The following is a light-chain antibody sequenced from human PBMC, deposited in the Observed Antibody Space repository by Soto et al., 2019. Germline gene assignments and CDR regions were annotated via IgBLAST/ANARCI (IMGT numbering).Light chain of an antibody. CDR2: GAY. J-gene: IGKJ2*01. CDR1: QSVSSSY. CDR3: QQYGSSPPYT. V-gene: IGKV3-20*01. Sequence: EIVLTQSPGTLSLSPGERATLSCRASQSVSSSYLAWYQQKPGQDPRLLIYGAYSRATGIPNRFSGSGYGTDFILTISRLEPEDFAVYYCQQYGSSPPYTFGQGSKREIK.